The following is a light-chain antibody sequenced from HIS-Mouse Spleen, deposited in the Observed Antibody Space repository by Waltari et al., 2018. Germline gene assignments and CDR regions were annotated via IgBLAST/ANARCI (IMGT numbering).Light chain of an antibody. CDR3: QQYYSYALT. CDR1: QGIRSY. Sequence: AIRMTQSPSSLSASTGDRVTITCRASQGIRSYLAWYQQKPGKAPKLLIYAASTLQSGVPSRFSGSGSGTDFTLTISCLQSEDFATYYCQQYYSYALTFGGGTKVEIK. V-gene: IGKV1-8*01. J-gene: IGKJ4*01. CDR2: AAS.